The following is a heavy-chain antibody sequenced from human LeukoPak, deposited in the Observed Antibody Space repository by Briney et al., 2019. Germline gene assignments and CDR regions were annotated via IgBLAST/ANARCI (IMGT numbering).Heavy chain of an antibody. CDR2: ISGNGVNT. V-gene: IGHV3-23*01. D-gene: IGHD2-21*02. J-gene: IGHJ4*02. CDR1: GFPFSNYA. CDR3: AGVSGGYYY. Sequence: GGSPRLSCVASGFPFSNYAMSWVRQAPGKGLEWVSTISGNGVNTYYADSVNGRFTISRDNLKSMLYLQMNSLRVEDTALCYCAGVSGGYYYWGQGTLVTVSS.